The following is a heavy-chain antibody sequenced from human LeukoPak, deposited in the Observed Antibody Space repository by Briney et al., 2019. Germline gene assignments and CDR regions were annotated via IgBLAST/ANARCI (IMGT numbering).Heavy chain of an antibody. CDR2: IYYSGST. Sequence: PSETLSLTCTVSGGSISSSSYYWGWLRQPPGKGLEWIVSIYYSGSTYYNPSLKSRVTISVDTSKNQFSLKLSSVTAAVTAVYYCARLGDRNSGYSYGYPVGYWGQGTLVTVSS. CDR1: GGSISSSSYY. J-gene: IGHJ4*02. CDR3: ARLGDRNSGYSYGYPVGY. V-gene: IGHV4-39*01. D-gene: IGHD5-18*01.